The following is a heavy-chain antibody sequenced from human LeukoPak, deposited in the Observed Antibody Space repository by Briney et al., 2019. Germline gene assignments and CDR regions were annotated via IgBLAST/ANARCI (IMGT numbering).Heavy chain of an antibody. V-gene: IGHV3-7*03. J-gene: IGHJ4*02. D-gene: IGHD1/OR15-1a*01. CDR3: ARDPGRTGFDY. CDR2: IKQDGSGL. CDR1: GFTFSSYA. Sequence: GGSLRLSCAASGFTFSSYAMSWVRQAPGKGLEWVANIKQDGSGLYYVESVKGRFTISRDNAKNSLYLRMTSLRAEDTAVYYCARDPGRTGFDYWGQGTLVTVSS.